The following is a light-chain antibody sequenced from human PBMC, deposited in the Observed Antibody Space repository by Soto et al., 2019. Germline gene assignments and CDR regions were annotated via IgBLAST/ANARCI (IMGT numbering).Light chain of an antibody. V-gene: IGKV1-5*03. CDR2: KAS. J-gene: IGKJ2*01. CDR3: QQSYSTGYT. CDR1: QTISSW. Sequence: DIQMTQSPSTLSGSVGDRVTITCRASQTISSWLAWYQQKPGKAPKLLIYKASTLKSGVPSRFSGSGSGTEFTLTISSLQPDDFATYYCQQSYSTGYTFGQGTKVEIK.